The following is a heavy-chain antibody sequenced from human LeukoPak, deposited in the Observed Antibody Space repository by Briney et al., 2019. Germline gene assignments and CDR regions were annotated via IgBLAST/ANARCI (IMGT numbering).Heavy chain of an antibody. CDR2: IKQDGSEK. CDR1: GFTFSSYW. J-gene: IGHJ4*02. CDR3: GKIRLEDSATGY. D-gene: IGHD2-15*01. V-gene: IGHV3-7*03. Sequence: GGSLRLSCAASGFTFSSYWMSWVRQAPGKGLEWVANIKQDGSEKYYVDSVKGRFTISRDNAKKSLYLQMSSLRAEDTAIYYCGKIRLEDSATGYWGQGTLVTVSS.